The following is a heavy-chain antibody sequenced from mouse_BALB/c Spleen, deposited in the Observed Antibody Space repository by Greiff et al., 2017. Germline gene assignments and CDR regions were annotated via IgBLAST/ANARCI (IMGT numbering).Heavy chain of an antibody. Sequence: DVHLVESGGGLVQPGGSRKLSCAASGFTFSSFGMHWVRQAPEKGLEWVAYISSGSSTIYYADTVKGRFTISRDNPKNTLFLQMTSLRSEDTAMYYCARTGTDYYAMDYWGQGTSVTVSS. CDR3: ARTGTDYYAMDY. V-gene: IGHV5-17*02. CDR2: ISSGSSTI. D-gene: IGHD4-1*01. J-gene: IGHJ4*01. CDR1: GFTFSSFG.